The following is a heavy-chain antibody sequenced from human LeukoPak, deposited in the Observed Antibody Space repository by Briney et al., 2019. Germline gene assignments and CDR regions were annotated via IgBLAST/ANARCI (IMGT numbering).Heavy chain of an antibody. CDR3: AKGYLPRATADSDY. D-gene: IGHD1-1*01. J-gene: IGHJ4*02. CDR1: GFTVSSNY. CDR2: IYSGGST. Sequence: SGGSLRLSCAASGFTVSSNYMSWVRQAPGKGLEWVSVIYSGGSTYYADSVKGRFTISRDNSRNTLYLQMNSLRAEDTAVYYCAKGYLPRATADSDYWGQGTLVTVSS. V-gene: IGHV3-53*05.